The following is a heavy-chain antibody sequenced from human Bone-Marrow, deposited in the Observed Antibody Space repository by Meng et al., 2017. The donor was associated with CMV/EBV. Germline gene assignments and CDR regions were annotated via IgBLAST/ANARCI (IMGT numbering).Heavy chain of an antibody. J-gene: IGHJ5*02. CDR2: IHNSGDT. D-gene: IGHD6-6*01. Sequence: SETLSLTCTVSGGSVSSGDYYWSWIRQPPGKGLEWIGYIHNSGDTNYNPSLKSRVTISVDTSKNQFSLKVSSVTAADTAVYYCARDLFRYSRSSELQPWVQGTLVTVSS. CDR3: ARDLFRYSRSSELQP. V-gene: IGHV4-61*08. CDR1: GGSVSSGDYY.